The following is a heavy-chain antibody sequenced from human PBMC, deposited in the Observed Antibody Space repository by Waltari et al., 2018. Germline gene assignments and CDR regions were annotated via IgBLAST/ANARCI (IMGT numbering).Heavy chain of an antibody. CDR2: IYTSWRT. J-gene: IGHJ3*02. Sequence: QVQLQESGPGLVKPSQTLSLPCTVSGGSLSSGSYYWSWIRQPAGKGLEWIGRIYTSWRTNSNPSLKGRVTISVDTSKNQFSLKLSSVTAADTAVYYCARVHKSIVVVAATNAFDIWGQGTMVTVSS. CDR1: GGSLSSGSYY. D-gene: IGHD2-15*01. CDR3: ARVHKSIVVVAATNAFDI. V-gene: IGHV4-61*02.